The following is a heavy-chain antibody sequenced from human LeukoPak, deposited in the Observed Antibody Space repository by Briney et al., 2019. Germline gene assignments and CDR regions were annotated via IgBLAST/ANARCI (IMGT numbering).Heavy chain of an antibody. CDR3: ARVRGSSWYLIEY. Sequence: PSETLSLTCSVSGDSVSRSDSYWDWIRQPPGKGLEWIGTIHYSGRTYYSPSLKSRVTISIDTSKNQFSLKLSSVTAADTAVYYCARVRGSSWYLIEYWGQGTLVTVSS. CDR1: GDSVSRSDSY. D-gene: IGHD6-13*01. J-gene: IGHJ4*02. V-gene: IGHV4-39*07. CDR2: IHYSGRT.